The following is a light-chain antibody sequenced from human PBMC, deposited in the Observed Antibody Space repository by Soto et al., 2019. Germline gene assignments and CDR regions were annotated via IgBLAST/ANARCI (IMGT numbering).Light chain of an antibody. J-gene: IGKJ3*01. CDR2: DAA. Sequence: DIQMTQSPYSLSAAVGDRVTIACRASQNINTYLNWYQQKPGKAPKLLIFDAASLQSGVPSRFSGGGSRTDFTLTITSLQHEDFATYYCQQTSSAPFTFGHGTKADIK. CDR3: QQTSSAPFT. V-gene: IGKV1-39*01. CDR1: QNINTY.